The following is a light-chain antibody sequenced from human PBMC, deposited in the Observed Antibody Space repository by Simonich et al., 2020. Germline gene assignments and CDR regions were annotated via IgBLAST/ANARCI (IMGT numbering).Light chain of an antibody. CDR3: AAWDDSLNGPV. J-gene: IGLJ3*02. CDR2: MNN. V-gene: IGLV1-44*01. CDR1: SSNIGSNT. Sequence: QSVLTQPPSASWTPGQRVTISCSESSSNIGSNTVNWYQQLPGTAPKLIIYMNNQRPAGVPARFSGAKSGTSASLAISGLQSEDEADYYCAAWDDSLNGPVFGGGTKLTVL.